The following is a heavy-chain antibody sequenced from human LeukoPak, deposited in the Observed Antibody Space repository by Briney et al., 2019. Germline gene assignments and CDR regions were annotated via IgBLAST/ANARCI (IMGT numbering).Heavy chain of an antibody. CDR2: ISSSSSYI. J-gene: IGHJ4*02. V-gene: IGHV3-21*01. CDR1: GFTFSSYN. Sequence: GGSLRLSCAASGFTFSSYNMNWVGQSPGKGLEWVSFISSSSSYIYYADSVKGRFTISRDNAKNSLYLQMNSLRDGDTAVYYCARDLGSGWVDYWGQGTLVTVSS. CDR3: ARDLGSGWVDY. D-gene: IGHD6-19*01.